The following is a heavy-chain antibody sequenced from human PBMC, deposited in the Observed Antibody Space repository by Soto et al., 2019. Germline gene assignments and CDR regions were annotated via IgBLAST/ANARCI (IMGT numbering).Heavy chain of an antibody. CDR1: GYSFTKYW. J-gene: IGHJ4*02. V-gene: IGHV5-51*01. Sequence: PGESLKISCKGSGYSFTKYWIGWVRQMPGKGLEWMGIIYPGDSDTTYSSSFQGQVTISADKSITTAFLQWSGLKASDTAVYYCARPSFGSGSYYTAPDYWGQGTLVTVSS. CDR3: ARPSFGSGSYYTAPDY. D-gene: IGHD3-10*01. CDR2: IYPGDSDT.